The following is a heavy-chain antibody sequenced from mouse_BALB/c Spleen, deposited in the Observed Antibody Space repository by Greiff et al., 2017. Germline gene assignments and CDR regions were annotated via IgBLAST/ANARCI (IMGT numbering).Heavy chain of an antibody. CDR3: ARFRQLGPLAY. J-gene: IGHJ3*01. CDR2: IDPANGNT. D-gene: IGHD3-2*01. CDR1: GFNIKDTY. Sequence: EVQLQQSGAELVKPGASVKLSCTASGFNIKDTYMHWVKQRPEQGLEWIGRIDPANGNTKYDPKFQGKATITADTSSNTAYLQLSSLTSEDTAVYYGARFRQLGPLAYGGQGTRVTGSA. V-gene: IGHV14-3*02.